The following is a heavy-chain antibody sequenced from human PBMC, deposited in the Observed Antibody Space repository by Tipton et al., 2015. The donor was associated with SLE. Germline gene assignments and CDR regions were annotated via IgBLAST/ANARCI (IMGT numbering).Heavy chain of an antibody. CDR3: AREVAVAGSF. V-gene: IGHV3-53*04. Sequence: VQLVQSGVGLDQPGGSLRLSCAASGFTVSSNYMSWVRQAPGKGLERVSVIYSCGSTYYADSVKCRFTISRDNSKNTLYLQMNSLRAEDTAVYNCAREVAVAGSFWGQGTLVTVSS. J-gene: IGHJ4*02. CDR2: IYSCGST. CDR1: GFTVSSNY. D-gene: IGHD6-19*01.